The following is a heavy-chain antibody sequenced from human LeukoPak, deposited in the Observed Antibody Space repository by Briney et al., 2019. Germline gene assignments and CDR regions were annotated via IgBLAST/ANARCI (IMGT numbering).Heavy chain of an antibody. CDR2: INPNSGGT. J-gene: IGHJ5*02. Sequence: ASVKVSCKASGYTFTGYYMHWVRQAPGQGLEWMGWINPNSGGTNYAQKFQGRVTMTRDPSISTAYMELSRLRSDDTAVYYCSRDPGDSSWYRGNWFDPWGQGTLVTVSS. CDR1: GYTFTGYY. D-gene: IGHD6-13*01. V-gene: IGHV1-2*02. CDR3: SRDPGDSSWYRGNWFDP.